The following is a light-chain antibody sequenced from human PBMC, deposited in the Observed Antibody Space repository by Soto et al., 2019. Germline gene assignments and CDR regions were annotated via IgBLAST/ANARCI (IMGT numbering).Light chain of an antibody. CDR1: STDVGGYNY. CDR2: DVS. Sequence: QSALTQPASVSGSPGQSITISCTGTSTDVGGYNYVSWYQQQPGKAPKLMIYDVSNRPSGVFNRFSGSKSGNTASLTISGLQAEDEADYYCGSYTSSSTLLVFGGGTKLTVL. CDR3: GSYTSSSTLLV. J-gene: IGLJ2*01. V-gene: IGLV2-14*01.